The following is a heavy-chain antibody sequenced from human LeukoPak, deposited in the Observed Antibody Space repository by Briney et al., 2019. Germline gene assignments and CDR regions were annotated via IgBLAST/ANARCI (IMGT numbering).Heavy chain of an antibody. CDR3: ARDRKTGYSSGWYNY. J-gene: IGHJ4*02. D-gene: IGHD6-19*01. V-gene: IGHV1-2*02. CDR2: INPNSGGT. Sequence: GASVKVSCKASGYTFTGYYMHWVRQAPGQGLEWMGWINPNSGGTNYAQKFQGRVTMTGDTSISTAYMELSRLRSDDTAVYYCARDRKTGYSSGWYNYWGQGTLVTVSS. CDR1: GYTFTGYY.